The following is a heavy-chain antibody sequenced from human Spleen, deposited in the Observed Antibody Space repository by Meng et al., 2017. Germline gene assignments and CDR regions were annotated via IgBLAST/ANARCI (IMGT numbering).Heavy chain of an antibody. D-gene: IGHD3-22*01. J-gene: IGHJ4*02. Sequence: GESLKISCSASGFTFSNYGMNWVRQAPGKGLEWVSYISSSGDRVFYADSVKGRFTISRDNAKNSLYLQMNSLRAEDTAVYYCAREPHLGGRIAVSYWGQGTLVTVSS. V-gene: IGHV3-48*03. CDR2: ISSSGDRV. CDR3: AREPHLGGRIAVSY. CDR1: GFTFSNYG.